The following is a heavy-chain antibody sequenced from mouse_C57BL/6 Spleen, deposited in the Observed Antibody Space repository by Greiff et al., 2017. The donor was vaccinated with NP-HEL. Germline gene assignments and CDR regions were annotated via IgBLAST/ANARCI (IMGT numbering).Heavy chain of an antibody. J-gene: IGHJ4*01. CDR2: ISYDGSN. Sequence: EVQLQESGPGLVKPSQSLSLTCSVTGYSITSGYYWNWIRQFPGNKLEWMGYISYDGSNNYNPSLKNRISITRDTSKNQFFLKLNSVTTEDTATYYCAREGYYSRDYAMDYWGQGTSVTVSS. V-gene: IGHV3-6*01. D-gene: IGHD2-1*01. CDR3: AREGYYSRDYAMDY. CDR1: GYSITSGYY.